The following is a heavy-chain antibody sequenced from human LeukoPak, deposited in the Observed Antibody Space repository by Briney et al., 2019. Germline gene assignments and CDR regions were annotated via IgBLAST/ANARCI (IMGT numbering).Heavy chain of an antibody. Sequence: SVKVSCKASGGTFSSYAISWVRQAPGQGLEWMGRIIPILGIANYAQKFQGRVTITADKSASTAYMELSSLRSEDTAVYYCARDYGDYDYYFDYWGQGTLVTVSS. CDR1: GGTFSSYA. CDR3: ARDYGDYDYYFDY. V-gene: IGHV1-69*04. D-gene: IGHD4-17*01. J-gene: IGHJ4*02. CDR2: IIPILGIA.